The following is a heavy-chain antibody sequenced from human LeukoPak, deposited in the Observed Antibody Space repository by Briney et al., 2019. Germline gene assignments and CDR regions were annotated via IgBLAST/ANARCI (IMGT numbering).Heavy chain of an antibody. CDR3: TSYDSSGYYSDALLG. V-gene: IGHV3-15*07. CDR1: GFTFSNAW. D-gene: IGHD3-22*01. CDR2: IKSKTDGGTT. J-gene: IGHJ4*02. Sequence: PGGSLRLSCAASGFTFSNAWMNWVRRAPGKGLEWVGRIKSKTDGGTTDYAAPVKGRFTISRDDSKNTLYLQMNSLKTEDTAVYYCTSYDSSGYYSDALLGWGQGTLVTVSS.